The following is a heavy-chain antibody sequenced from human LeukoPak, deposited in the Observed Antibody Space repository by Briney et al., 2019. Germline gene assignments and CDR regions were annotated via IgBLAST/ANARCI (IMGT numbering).Heavy chain of an antibody. D-gene: IGHD6-19*01. CDR3: ARDTAKVLAVAAWGYFDY. J-gene: IGHJ4*02. Sequence: GASVKVSCKASGYTFTSYGISWVRQAPGQGLEWMGWISAYNGNTNYAQKLQGRVTMTTDTSTSTAYMELRSPRSDDTAVYYCARDTAKVLAVAAWGYFDYWGQGTLVTVSS. CDR1: GYTFTSYG. CDR2: ISAYNGNT. V-gene: IGHV1-18*04.